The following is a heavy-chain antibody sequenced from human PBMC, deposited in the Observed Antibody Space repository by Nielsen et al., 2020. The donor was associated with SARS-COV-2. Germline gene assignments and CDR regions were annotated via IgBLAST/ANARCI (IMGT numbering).Heavy chain of an antibody. D-gene: IGHD5-18*01. V-gene: IGHV4-39*01. CDR2: IYYSGST. CDR1: GGSISSYY. J-gene: IGHJ6*03. Sequence: SETLSLTCTVSGGSISSYYWGWIRQPPGKGLEWIGSIYYSGSTYYNPSLKSRVTISVDTSKNQFSLKLSSVTAADTAVYYCARQVQLGTPGYYYYMDVWGKGTTVTVSS. CDR3: ARQVQLGTPGYYYYMDV.